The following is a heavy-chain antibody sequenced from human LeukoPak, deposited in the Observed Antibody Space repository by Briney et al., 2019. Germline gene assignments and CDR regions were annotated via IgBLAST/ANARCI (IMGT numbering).Heavy chain of an antibody. Sequence: SQTLSLTCAISGDSVSSNSAAWNWIRQSPSRGLEWLGRTYYRSKWYADYAVSVKSQITINPDTSKNQFSLQLNSVTPEDTAVYYCTRVAAAGTDYFDYWGQGTPVTVSS. CDR3: TRVAAAGTDYFDY. D-gene: IGHD6-13*01. J-gene: IGHJ4*02. V-gene: IGHV6-1*01. CDR2: TYYRSKWYA. CDR1: GDSVSSNSAA.